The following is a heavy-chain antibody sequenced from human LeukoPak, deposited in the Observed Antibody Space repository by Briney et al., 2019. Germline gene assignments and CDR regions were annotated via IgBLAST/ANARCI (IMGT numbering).Heavy chain of an antibody. CDR2: INWNGGST. J-gene: IGHJ4*02. Sequence: PGGSLRLSCAASGFTFDDYGMSWVRQAPGKGLEWVSGINWNGGSTGYADSVKGRFTISRDNAKNSLYLQMNSLRAEDTALYYCARGKYDILTGYYSYWGQGTLVTVSS. D-gene: IGHD3-9*01. V-gene: IGHV3-20*04. CDR3: ARGKYDILTGYYSY. CDR1: GFTFDDYG.